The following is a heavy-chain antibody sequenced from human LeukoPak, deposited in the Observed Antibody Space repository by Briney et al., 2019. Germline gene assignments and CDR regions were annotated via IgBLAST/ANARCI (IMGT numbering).Heavy chain of an antibody. J-gene: IGHJ3*02. CDR1: GGSFSGYY. D-gene: IGHD7-27*01. CDR3: ARDWVDI. CDR2: INHSGST. Sequence: RPSETLSLTCAVYGGSFSGYYWSWIRQPPGKGLEWIGEINHSGSTNYNPSLKSRVTISVDTSKNQFSLKLSSVTAADTAVYYCARDWVDIWGQGTMVTVSS. V-gene: IGHV4-34*01.